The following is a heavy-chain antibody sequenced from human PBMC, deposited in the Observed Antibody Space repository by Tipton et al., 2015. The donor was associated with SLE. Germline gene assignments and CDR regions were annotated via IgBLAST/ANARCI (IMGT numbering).Heavy chain of an antibody. D-gene: IGHD1-14*01. CDR1: GFTFNYYW. V-gene: IGHV3-11*01. Sequence: SLRLSCAASGFTFNYYWMTWVRQAPGKGLEWIAYISRGGNTIYYADSVKGRFTISRDNTKNSLSLQMSSLRDEDTAVYYCARTTLSLYFDSWGQGTLLIVSS. J-gene: IGHJ4*02. CDR2: ISRGGNTI. CDR3: ARTTLSLYFDS.